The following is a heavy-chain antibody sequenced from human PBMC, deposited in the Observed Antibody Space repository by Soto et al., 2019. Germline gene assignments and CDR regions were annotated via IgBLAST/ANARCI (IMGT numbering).Heavy chain of an antibody. CDR3: ARGPYSGSYYY. V-gene: IGHV4-39*01. CDR1: GGSINSGSYN. CDR2: FYYSGST. J-gene: IGHJ4*02. D-gene: IGHD1-26*01. Sequence: SETLSLTCTVSGGSINSGSYNWGWVRQPPGKGLEWIGSFYYSGSTHYNPSLKSRVTISVDTSKNQFSLHLSSVTAADTAVYYCARGPYSGSYYYWGQGTLVTVSS.